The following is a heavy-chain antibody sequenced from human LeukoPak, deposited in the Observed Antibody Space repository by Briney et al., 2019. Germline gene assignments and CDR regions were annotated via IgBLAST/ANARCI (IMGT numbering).Heavy chain of an antibody. CDR1: GGSFSGYY. Sequence: PSETLSLTCAVYGGSFSGYYWSWIRQPPGKGLEWIGEINHSGSTNYNPSLKSRVTMSVDTSKNQFSLKLSSVTAADTAVYYCARDLTRSWFDPWGQGTLVTVSS. CDR3: ARDLTRSWFDP. D-gene: IGHD1/OR15-1a*01. J-gene: IGHJ5*02. V-gene: IGHV4-34*01. CDR2: INHSGST.